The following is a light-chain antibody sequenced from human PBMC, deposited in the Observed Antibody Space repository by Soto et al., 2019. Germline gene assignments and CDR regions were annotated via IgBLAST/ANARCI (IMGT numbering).Light chain of an antibody. V-gene: IGKV2-28*01. CDR3: MQALQTPLT. CDR2: LGS. Sequence: DIVMTQSPLSLPVTPGEPASISCRSSQSLLHSNGYTYLDWYLQKPGQSPQLLIYLGSNRASGVPDRFSGSGSGTDFTLKISRVEAEDLGVYSCMQALQTPLTFGNGTKVEIK. CDR1: QSLLHSNGYTY. J-gene: IGKJ1*01.